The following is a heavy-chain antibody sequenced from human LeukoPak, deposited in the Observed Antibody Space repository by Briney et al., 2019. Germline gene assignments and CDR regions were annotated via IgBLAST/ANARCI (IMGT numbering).Heavy chain of an antibody. CDR2: IIPIFGTA. Sequence: SVKVSCKASGGTFSSYAISWVRQAPGQGLEWMGRIIPIFGTADYAQKFQGRVTITTDESTSTAYMELSSLRSEDTAVYYCATEGGYSYGLWGQGTLVTVSS. J-gene: IGHJ4*02. CDR3: ATEGGYSYGL. D-gene: IGHD5-18*01. V-gene: IGHV1-69*05. CDR1: GGTFSSYA.